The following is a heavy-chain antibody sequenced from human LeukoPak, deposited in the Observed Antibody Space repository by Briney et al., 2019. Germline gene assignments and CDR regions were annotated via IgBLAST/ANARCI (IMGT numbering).Heavy chain of an antibody. CDR3: AKGSQSTMVRGASRRYFDL. V-gene: IGHV3-21*04. J-gene: IGHJ2*01. CDR1: GFTFSSYS. Sequence: PGGSLRLSCAASGFTFSSYSMNWVRQAPGKGLEGVSSISSSSSYIYYADSVKGRFTISRDNAKNSLYLQMHSLRAEDTAVYYCAKGSQSTMVRGASRRYFDLWGRGTLVTVSS. D-gene: IGHD3-10*01. CDR2: ISSSSSYI.